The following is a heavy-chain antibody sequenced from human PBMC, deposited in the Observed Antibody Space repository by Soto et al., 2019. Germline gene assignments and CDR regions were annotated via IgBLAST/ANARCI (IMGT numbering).Heavy chain of an antibody. CDR1: GFTFGSYA. CDR2: ISGSGGST. V-gene: IGHV3-23*01. Sequence: GGSLRISCAASGFTFGSYAMSWVRQGPGTGLGWVSAISGSGGSTYYADSVEGRFTISRDNSKNKLYLQMNSLRAEDTAVYYCTKNAYYYDSSCYYYLGYFDYWGQGTLVTVSS. D-gene: IGHD3-22*01. J-gene: IGHJ4*02. CDR3: TKNAYYYDSSCYYYLGYFDY.